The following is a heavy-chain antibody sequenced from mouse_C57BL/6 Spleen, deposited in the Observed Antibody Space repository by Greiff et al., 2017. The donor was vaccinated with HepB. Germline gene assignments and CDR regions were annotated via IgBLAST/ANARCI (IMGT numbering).Heavy chain of an antibody. CDR1: GYSFTGYF. D-gene: IGHD1-1*01. V-gene: IGHV1-20*01. Sequence: VQLKESGPELVKPGDSVKISCKASGYSFTGYFMNWVMQSHGKSLEWIGRINPYNGDTFYNQKFKGKATLTVDKSSSTAHMELRSLTSEDSAVYYCARGAYYYGSSYAMDYWGQGTSVTVSS. CDR2: INPYNGDT. CDR3: ARGAYYYGSSYAMDY. J-gene: IGHJ4*01.